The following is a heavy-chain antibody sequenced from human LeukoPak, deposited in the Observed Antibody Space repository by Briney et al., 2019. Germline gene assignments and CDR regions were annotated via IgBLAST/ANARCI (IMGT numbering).Heavy chain of an antibody. V-gene: IGHV3-7*01. CDR2: IKQDGSEK. J-gene: IGHJ4*02. D-gene: IGHD5-12*01. CDR1: GFTFSSYW. CDR3: ARERWLQRGYYFDY. Sequence: GGSLRLSCAASGFTFSSYWVSWVRQAPGKGLEWVANIKQDGSEKYYVDSVKGRFTISRDNAKNSLYLQMNSLRAEDTAVYYCARERWLQRGYYFDYWGQGTLVTVSS.